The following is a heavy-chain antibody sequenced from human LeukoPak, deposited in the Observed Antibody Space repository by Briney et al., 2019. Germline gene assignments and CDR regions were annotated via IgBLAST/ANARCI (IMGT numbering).Heavy chain of an antibody. CDR3: AKDSDIAVAGTPFVSIFDY. CDR1: GFTFSSYG. CDR2: ISYDGSNK. Sequence: GGSLRLSCAASGFTFSSYGMHWVRQAPGKGLEWVAVISYDGSNKYYADSVKGRFTISRDNSKYTLYLQMNSLRAEDTAVYYCAKDSDIAVAGTPFVSIFDYWGQGTLVTVSS. D-gene: IGHD6-19*01. V-gene: IGHV3-30*18. J-gene: IGHJ4*02.